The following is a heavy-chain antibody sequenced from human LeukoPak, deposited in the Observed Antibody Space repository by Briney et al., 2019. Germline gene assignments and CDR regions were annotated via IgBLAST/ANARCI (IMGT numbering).Heavy chain of an antibody. J-gene: IGHJ4*02. D-gene: IGHD3-22*01. CDR1: GGSISSYY. V-gene: IGHV4-59*01. CDR3: AGASYDSSGVH. CDR2: IYYSGST. Sequence: SETLSLTCTVSGGSISSYYWSWIRQPPGKGLEWIGYIYYSGSTNYNPSLKSRVTISVDTSKNQFSLRLSSVTAADTAVYYCAGASYDSSGVHWGQGTLVTVSS.